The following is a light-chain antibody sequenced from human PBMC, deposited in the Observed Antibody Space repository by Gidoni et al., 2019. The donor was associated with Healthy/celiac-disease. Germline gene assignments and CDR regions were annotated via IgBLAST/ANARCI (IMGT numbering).Light chain of an antibody. CDR2: RNN. J-gene: IGLJ3*02. CDR3: AAWDDSLSGHWV. V-gene: IGLV1-47*01. CDR1: SSNLGSNY. Sequence: QSVLTQPPSASGTPGQRVTISCSGSSSNLGSNYVYWYQQLPGTAPKRLIYRNNQRPSGVPDRFSGSKSGTSASLAISGLRSEDEADYYCAAWDDSLSGHWVFGGGTKLTVL.